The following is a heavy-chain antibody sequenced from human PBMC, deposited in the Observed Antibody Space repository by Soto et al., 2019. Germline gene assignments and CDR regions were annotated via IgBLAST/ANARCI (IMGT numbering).Heavy chain of an antibody. CDR2: IYYSGST. CDR1: GGSISSYY. Sequence: SETLSLTCTVSGGSISSYYWSWIRQPPGKGLEWIGYIYYSGSTNYNPSLKSRVTISVDTSKNQFSLKLSSVTAADTAVYYCARVRWTVAGTGHFDYWGQGTLVTVSS. CDR3: ARVRWTVAGTGHFDY. J-gene: IGHJ4*02. V-gene: IGHV4-59*01. D-gene: IGHD6-19*01.